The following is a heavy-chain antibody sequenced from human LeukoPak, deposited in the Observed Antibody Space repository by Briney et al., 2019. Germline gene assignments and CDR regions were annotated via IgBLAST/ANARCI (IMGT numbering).Heavy chain of an antibody. D-gene: IGHD3-9*01. CDR2: MNSNSGNT. V-gene: IGHV1-8*01. Sequence: SVKVSCKASGYTFTNDDISWVRQATGQGLEWIGKMNSNSGNTGYAQKFQGRVTMTRSTYVRTVHMELNSLTSEDRAVYFCARSASGTGYTAWGQGTLVTVSS. CDR1: GYTFTNDD. J-gene: IGHJ4*02. CDR3: ARSASGTGYTA.